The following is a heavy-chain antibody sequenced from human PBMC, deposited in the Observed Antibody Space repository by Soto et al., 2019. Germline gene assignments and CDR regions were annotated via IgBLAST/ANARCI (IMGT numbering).Heavy chain of an antibody. D-gene: IGHD3-16*01. CDR1: GFTFSTTS. CDR2: ISGSATNT. V-gene: IGHV3-23*01. Sequence: PGGSLRLSCAASGFTFSTTSMSWVRQAPGKGLDWVSSISGSATNTYYSDSVRGRFTISRDNFKNTLYLQMNSLGAEDTAVYYCAKDRTPGEYWGQGTLVTVSS. CDR3: AKDRTPGEY. J-gene: IGHJ4*02.